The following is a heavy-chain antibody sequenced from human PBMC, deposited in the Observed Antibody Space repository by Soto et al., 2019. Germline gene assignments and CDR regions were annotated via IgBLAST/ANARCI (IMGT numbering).Heavy chain of an antibody. V-gene: IGHV1-18*01. CDR2: ISAYSGNT. CDR3: ARCFGVVPRGHMDV. D-gene: IGHD3-3*01. CDR1: GYTFTSYG. J-gene: IGHJ6*03. Sequence: ASVKVSCKASGYTFTSYGISWVRQAPGQGLEWMGWISAYSGNTNYAQKLQGRVTMTRDTSTSTVYMELSSLRSEDTAVYYCARCFGVVPRGHMDVWGKGTTVTVSS.